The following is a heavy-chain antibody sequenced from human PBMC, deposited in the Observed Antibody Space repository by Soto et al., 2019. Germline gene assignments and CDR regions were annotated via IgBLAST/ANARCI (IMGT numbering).Heavy chain of an antibody. CDR1: GNSFTGYY. D-gene: IGHD5-12*01. CDR2: INPKSGGT. J-gene: IGHJ4*02. V-gene: IGHV1-2*02. Sequence: QVQMVQSGAEVKKPGASVKVSGKASGNSFTGYYVPWGRQAPGQGLGGMGWINPKSGGTNYAKNFQGGVTMTRDTSINTAYMELSSLRSDDTAVYFCARDGVVPTMDWGQGTLVTVSS. CDR3: ARDGVVPTMD.